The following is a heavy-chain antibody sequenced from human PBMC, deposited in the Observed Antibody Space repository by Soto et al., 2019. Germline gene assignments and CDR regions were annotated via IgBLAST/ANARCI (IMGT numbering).Heavy chain of an antibody. Sequence: SETLSLTCTVSGGSISSSSYYWGWIRQPPGKGLEWIGEIYHSGSANYNPSLKSRVTISVDTSKNQFSLNLSSVTAADTAVYYCARGRRSGYSYGYVPWFDPWGQGTLVTSPQ. J-gene: IGHJ5*02. V-gene: IGHV4-39*07. CDR1: GGSISSSSYY. D-gene: IGHD5-18*01. CDR2: IYHSGSA. CDR3: ARGRRSGYSYGYVPWFDP.